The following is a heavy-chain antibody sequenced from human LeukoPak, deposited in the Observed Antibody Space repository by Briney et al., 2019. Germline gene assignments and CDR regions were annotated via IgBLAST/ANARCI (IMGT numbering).Heavy chain of an antibody. CDR2: INQDGSKK. V-gene: IGHV3-7*01. D-gene: IGHD2-2*01. Sequence: GGSLRLSCAVSGFSFSDDWMWWVRQAPGKGLQWVANINQDGSKKYYADSLKGRFTISRDNAKNSLYLQMSSLRAEDTAVYYCARDHAYRADYWGQGTLVAVSS. CDR3: ARDHAYRADY. J-gene: IGHJ4*02. CDR1: GFSFSDDW.